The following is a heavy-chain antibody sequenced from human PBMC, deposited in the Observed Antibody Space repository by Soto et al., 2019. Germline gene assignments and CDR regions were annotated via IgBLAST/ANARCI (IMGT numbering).Heavy chain of an antibody. J-gene: IGHJ4*02. CDR2: ISGSGGST. V-gene: IGHV3-23*01. CDR1: GFTFSSYA. D-gene: IGHD1-26*01. Sequence: GGSLRLSCAASGFTFSSYAMSWVRQAPGKGLEWVSAISGSGGSTYYADSVKGRFTISRDNSKNTLYLQMNSLRAEDTAVYYCANFLGATNYFDYWGQGTLVTVSS. CDR3: ANFLGATNYFDY.